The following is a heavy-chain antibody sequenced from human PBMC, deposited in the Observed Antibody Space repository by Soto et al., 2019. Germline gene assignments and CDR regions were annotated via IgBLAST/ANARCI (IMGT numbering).Heavy chain of an antibody. CDR2: ISGSGGST. J-gene: IGHJ4*02. CDR1: GFTFSSYA. CDR3: AKDRQTSTYYDFWSGYYTGIGSDY. Sequence: GGSLRLSCAASGFTFSSYAMHWVRQAPGKGLEWVSAISGSGGSTYYADSVKGRFTISRDNSKNTLYLQMNSLRAEDTAVYYCAKDRQTSTYYDFWSGYYTGIGSDYWGQGTLVTVSS. V-gene: IGHV3-23*01. D-gene: IGHD3-3*01.